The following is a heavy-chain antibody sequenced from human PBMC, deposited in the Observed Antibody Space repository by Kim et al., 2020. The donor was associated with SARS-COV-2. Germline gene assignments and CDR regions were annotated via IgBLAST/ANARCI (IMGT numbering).Heavy chain of an antibody. V-gene: IGHV3-7*04. Sequence: VDSVKGRFSISRDNAKNSIYLQMNSLRAEGTAVYYCARSYYDSSDHHELDHWGQGTLVTVSS. J-gene: IGHJ4*02. D-gene: IGHD3-22*01. CDR3: ARSYYDSSDHHELDH.